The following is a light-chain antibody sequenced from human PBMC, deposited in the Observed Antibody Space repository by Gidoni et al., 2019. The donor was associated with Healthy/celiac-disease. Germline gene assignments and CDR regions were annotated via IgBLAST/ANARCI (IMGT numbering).Light chain of an antibody. CDR1: SSDVGGYNY. J-gene: IGLJ2*01. Sequence: QSALTQPASVSGSPGQSITISCTGTSSDVGGYNYVSWYQQHPGKAPKLMIYEVRNRPSGGAKRFAGSKSGKTAALTISGLKAEDEADYYGSSYTSSSTVVFGGGTKLTVL. V-gene: IGLV2-14*01. CDR2: EVR. CDR3: SSYTSSSTVV.